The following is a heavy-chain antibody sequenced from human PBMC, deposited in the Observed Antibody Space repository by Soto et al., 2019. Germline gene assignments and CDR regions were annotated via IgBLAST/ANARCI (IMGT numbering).Heavy chain of an antibody. D-gene: IGHD3-22*01. CDR3: ARLLYHDTSGLQYYYFDL. V-gene: IGHV4-59*01. CDR1: GGSTSRYH. Sequence: QVQLQESGPGLVKASETLSLTCTVSGGSTSRYHWGWVRQPPGQGLEWVGHVFYTGTPRYNPSLSARVTMSVDTSRNLFSLKLSSVTAADTAVYYCARLLYHDTSGLQYYYFDLWGQGTLVTVSS. J-gene: IGHJ4*02. CDR2: VFYTGTP.